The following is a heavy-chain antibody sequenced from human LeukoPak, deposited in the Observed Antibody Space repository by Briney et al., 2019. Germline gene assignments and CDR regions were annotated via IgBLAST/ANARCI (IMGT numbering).Heavy chain of an antibody. V-gene: IGHV4-30-2*01. Sequence: SETLSLTCTVSGGSISSSSYSWSWIRQPPGKGLEWIGYIYHSGSTYYNPSLKSRVTISVDTSKNQFSLKLSSVTAADTAVYYCARDADYYDSSGHFQHWGQGTLVTVSS. CDR3: ARDADYYDSSGHFQH. J-gene: IGHJ1*01. D-gene: IGHD3-22*01. CDR1: GGSISSSSYS. CDR2: IYHSGST.